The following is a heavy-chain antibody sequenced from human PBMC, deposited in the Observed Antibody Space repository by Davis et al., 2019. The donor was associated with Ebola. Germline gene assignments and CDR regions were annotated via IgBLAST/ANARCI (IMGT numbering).Heavy chain of an antibody. CDR1: GFTFSDYY. V-gene: IGHV3-11*06. CDR2: ISSSSSYT. D-gene: IGHD2-2*01. CDR3: ASRSTREGKPDY. J-gene: IGHJ4*02. Sequence: GESLKISCAASGFTFSDYYMSWIRQAPGKGLELVSYISSSSSYTNYADSVKGRFTISRDNAKNSLYLQMNSLRAEDTAVYYCASRSTREGKPDYWGQGTLVTVSS.